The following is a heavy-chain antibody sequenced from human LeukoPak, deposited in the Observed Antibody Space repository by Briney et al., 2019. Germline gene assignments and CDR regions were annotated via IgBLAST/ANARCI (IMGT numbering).Heavy chain of an antibody. CDR1: GYTFTSYY. J-gene: IGHJ6*02. Sequence: GASVKVSCKASGYTFTSYYMHWVRQAPGQGLEWMGIINPSGGSTSYAQKFQGRVTMTRDTSTSTVYMELSSLRSEDTAVYYCARVPSGYDLGDYYYGMDVWGQGTTVTVSS. CDR3: ARVPSGYDLGDYYYGMDV. V-gene: IGHV1-46*01. D-gene: IGHD5-12*01. CDR2: INPSGGST.